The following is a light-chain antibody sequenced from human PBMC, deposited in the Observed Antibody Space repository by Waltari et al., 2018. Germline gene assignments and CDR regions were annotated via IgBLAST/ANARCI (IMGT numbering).Light chain of an antibody. CDR1: QRISIY. CDR3: QQLHIYPRT. CDR2: AAS. J-gene: IGKJ1*01. V-gene: IGKV1-9*01. Sequence: DIQLTQSPSFLSASVGDRVIITCRATQRISIYLAWYQQQPGKAPRLLIYAASTLQSGVPSRFSVRVSGTEFTLTISCLQPEDFATYYCQQLHIYPRTFGQGTKVEIK.